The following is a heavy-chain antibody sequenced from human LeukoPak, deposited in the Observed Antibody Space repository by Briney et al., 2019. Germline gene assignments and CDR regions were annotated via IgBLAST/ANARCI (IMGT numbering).Heavy chain of an antibody. D-gene: IGHD6-19*01. V-gene: IGHV4-38-2*02. CDR3: AGSVAGTVRAFDI. CDR1: GYSISSGYY. J-gene: IGHJ3*02. CDR2: IYHSGST. Sequence: SETLSLTCTVSGYSISSGYYWGWIRQPPGKGLEWIGSIYHSGSTYYNPSLKSRVTISVDTSKNQFSLKLSSVTAADTAVYYCAGSVAGTVRAFDIWGQGTMVTVSS.